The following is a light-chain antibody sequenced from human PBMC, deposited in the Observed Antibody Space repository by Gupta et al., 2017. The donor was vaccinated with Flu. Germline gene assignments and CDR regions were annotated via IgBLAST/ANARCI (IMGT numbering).Light chain of an antibody. J-gene: IGLJ3*02. CDR2: EVS. Sequence: QSALTPPASVSGSPVQSITISCTGTSSDVGGYNYVSWYQQHPGKAPKLMIYEVSNRPSGVSNRFSGSKSGNTASLTISGLQAEDEADYYCSSYTSSSTRVFGGGTKLTVL. CDR1: SSDVGGYNY. V-gene: IGLV2-14*01. CDR3: SSYTSSSTRV.